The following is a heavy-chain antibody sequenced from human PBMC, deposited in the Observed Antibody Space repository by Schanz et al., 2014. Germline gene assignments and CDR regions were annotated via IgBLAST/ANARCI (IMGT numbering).Heavy chain of an antibody. CDR2: VSRSTPDI. V-gene: IGHV3-48*01. Sequence: EVQLVESGGGLIQPGGSLRLSCAASGFSVGNKYMNWVRQAPGKGLEWVSYVSRSTPDIYYADSVKGRFTMSRDNAKNSVVLQMNSLRAEDTAVYYCVRDSFFAFDYWGQGTLVTVAP. CDR1: GFSVGNKY. CDR3: VRDSFFAFDY. J-gene: IGHJ4*02. D-gene: IGHD3-3*01.